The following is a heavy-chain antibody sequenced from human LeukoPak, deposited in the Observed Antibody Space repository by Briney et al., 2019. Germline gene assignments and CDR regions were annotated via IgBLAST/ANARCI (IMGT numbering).Heavy chain of an antibody. CDR2: IYYSGST. CDR1: GGSISSYY. J-gene: IGHJ4*02. D-gene: IGHD6-13*01. Sequence: PSETLSLTCTVSGGSISSYYWSWIRQPPGKGLEWIGYIYYSGSTNYNPSLKSRVTISVDTSKNQFSLKLSSVTAADTAVYYCARHRSSIAAAGTAYFDYWGQGTLVPVSS. CDR3: ARHRSSIAAAGTAYFDY. V-gene: IGHV4-59*08.